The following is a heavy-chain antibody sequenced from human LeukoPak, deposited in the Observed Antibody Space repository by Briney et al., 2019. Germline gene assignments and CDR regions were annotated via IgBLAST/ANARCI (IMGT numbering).Heavy chain of an antibody. D-gene: IGHD6-13*01. J-gene: IGHJ4*02. Sequence: GGSLRLSCAASGFTFTTYGMHWVRQAPGKGLEWVAVIWNDGSYKHYADSVKGRFTISRDDSKNTIYLQMNSLRAEDTTVYYCARDLWQQMIQGYDYWGQGTLVTVSS. CDR3: ARDLWQQMIQGYDY. V-gene: IGHV3-33*01. CDR2: IWNDGSYK. CDR1: GFTFTTYG.